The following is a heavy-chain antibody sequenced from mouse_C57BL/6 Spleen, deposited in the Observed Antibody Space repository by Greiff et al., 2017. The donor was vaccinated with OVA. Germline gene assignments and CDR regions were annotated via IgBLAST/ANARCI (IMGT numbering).Heavy chain of an antibody. D-gene: IGHD2-3*01. Sequence: QVQLQQPGAELVRPGTSVMLSCKASGYTFTSYWMHWVKQRPGQGLEWIGVIDPSDSYTNYNQKFKGKATLTVDTSSSTAYMQLSSLTSEDSAVYYCARGGSIGYAMDYWGQGTSVTVSS. CDR3: ARGGSIGYAMDY. J-gene: IGHJ4*01. V-gene: IGHV1-59*01. CDR1: GYTFTSYW. CDR2: IDPSDSYT.